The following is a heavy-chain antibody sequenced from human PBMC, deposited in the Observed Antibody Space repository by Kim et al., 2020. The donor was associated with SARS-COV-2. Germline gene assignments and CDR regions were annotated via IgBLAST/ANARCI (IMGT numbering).Heavy chain of an antibody. Sequence: TYEADSGKGRYTISRDNSKNTQYLQMNSLRAEDTAVYYYAKVYGSGSFDYWGQGTLVTVSS. J-gene: IGHJ4*02. D-gene: IGHD3-10*01. V-gene: IGHV3-23*01. CDR3: AKVYGSGSFDY. CDR2: T.